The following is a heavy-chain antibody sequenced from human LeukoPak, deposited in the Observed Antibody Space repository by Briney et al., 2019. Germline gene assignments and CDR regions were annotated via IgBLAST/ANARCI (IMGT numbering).Heavy chain of an antibody. V-gene: IGHV4-38-2*01. CDR3: ARPAYGSGSYSGFDY. J-gene: IGHJ4*02. CDR1: GYSISSGYY. Sequence: SETLSLTCAVSGYSISSGYYWGWIRQPPGQGLEWIGSIYHSGSTYYNPSLKSRVTISVDTSKNQFSLKLSSVTAADTAVYYCARPAYGSGSYSGFDYRGQGTLVTVSS. CDR2: IYHSGST. D-gene: IGHD3-10*01.